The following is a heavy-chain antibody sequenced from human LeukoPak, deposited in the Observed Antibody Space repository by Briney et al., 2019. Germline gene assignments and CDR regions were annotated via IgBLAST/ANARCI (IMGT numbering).Heavy chain of an antibody. Sequence: GESLQISCKGSGYSFTSYWIGWVRQMPGKGLEWMGIIYPGDSDTRYSPSFQGQVTISADKSISTAYLQWSSLKASDTAMYYCARHEKVYDSSGYYYDAFDIWGQGTMVTVSS. CDR3: ARHEKVYDSSGYYYDAFDI. J-gene: IGHJ3*02. CDR2: IYPGDSDT. V-gene: IGHV5-51*01. CDR1: GYSFTSYW. D-gene: IGHD3-22*01.